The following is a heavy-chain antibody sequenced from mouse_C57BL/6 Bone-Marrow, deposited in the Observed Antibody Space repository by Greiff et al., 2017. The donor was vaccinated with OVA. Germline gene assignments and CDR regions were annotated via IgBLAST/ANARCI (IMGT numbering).Heavy chain of an antibody. D-gene: IGHD1-1*01. CDR2: IDPENGDT. J-gene: IGHJ2*01. Sequence: EVQLQPSGAELVRPGASVKLSCTASGFNIKDDYMHWVKQRPEQGLEWIGWIDPENGDTEYASKFQGKATITADPSSNTAYLQLSSLTSEDTAVYYCTRGLRYGYWGQGTTLTVSS. V-gene: IGHV14-4*01. CDR1: GFNIKDDY. CDR3: TRGLRYGY.